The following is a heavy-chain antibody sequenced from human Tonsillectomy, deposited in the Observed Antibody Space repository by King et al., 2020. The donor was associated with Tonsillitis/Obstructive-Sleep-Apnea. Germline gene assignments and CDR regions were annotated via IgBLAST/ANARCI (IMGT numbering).Heavy chain of an antibody. D-gene: IGHD3-16*02. Sequence: VQLQESGPGLVKPSQTLSLTCTVSGGSISSGGYYWSWIRPHPGKGLEWIGYMYYSGSTYYNPSLKSRVTISVDTSKNQFSLKLSSVTAADTAVYFCARTSLSWYFDLWGRGTLVTVSS. J-gene: IGHJ2*01. CDR2: MYYSGST. CDR3: ARTSLSWYFDL. CDR1: GGSISSGGYY. V-gene: IGHV4-31*03.